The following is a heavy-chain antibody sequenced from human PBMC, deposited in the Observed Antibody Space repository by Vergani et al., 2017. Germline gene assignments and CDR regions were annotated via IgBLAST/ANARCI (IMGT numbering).Heavy chain of an antibody. CDR2: IKSDGSIT. J-gene: IGHJ5*02. CDR3: ARVRIVGAMWFDP. V-gene: IGHV3-74*03. CDR1: GFSFNSYW. Sequence: DVHLAESGGGFFQPGGSLRLSCSASGFSFNSYWMHWVRQVPGKGLLWVSRIKSDGSITAYADSVKGRFTISRDNAKNSLYLQMNSLRAEDTAVYYCARVRIVGAMWFDPWGQGTLVTVSS. D-gene: IGHD1-26*01.